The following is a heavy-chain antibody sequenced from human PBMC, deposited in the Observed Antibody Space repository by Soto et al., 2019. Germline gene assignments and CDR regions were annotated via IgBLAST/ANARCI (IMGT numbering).Heavy chain of an antibody. CDR3: AKSPPYYYGSGSYYSWFDP. V-gene: IGHV3-23*01. D-gene: IGHD3-10*01. CDR1: GFTFSSYA. CDR2: ISGSGGST. J-gene: IGHJ5*02. Sequence: GGSLRLSCAPSGFTFSSYAMSWVRQAPGEGREWVSAISGSGGSTYYADSVKGRFTISRDNSKNTLYLQMNSLRAEDTAVYYCAKSPPYYYGSGSYYSWFDPWGQGTLVTVSS.